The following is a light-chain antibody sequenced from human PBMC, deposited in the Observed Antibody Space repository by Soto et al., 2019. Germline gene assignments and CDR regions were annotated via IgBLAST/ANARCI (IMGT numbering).Light chain of an antibody. CDR1: QSVSSY. CDR2: DAS. CDR3: QQFSSYPLT. J-gene: IGKJ4*01. V-gene: IGKV3-11*01. Sequence: EIMLTQSPATLSLSPGERATLSCRASQSVSSYLAWYQQKPGQAPRLLIYDASSRATGIPDRFSGGGSGTDFTLTISRLEPEDFAVYYCQQFSSYPLTFGGGTKVDIK.